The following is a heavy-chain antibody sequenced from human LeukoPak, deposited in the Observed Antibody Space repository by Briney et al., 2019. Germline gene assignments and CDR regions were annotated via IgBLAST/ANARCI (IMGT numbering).Heavy chain of an antibody. CDR3: ARADYGGNSDFHY. J-gene: IGHJ4*02. CDR1: GFRFSDYF. V-gene: IGHV3-11*04. Sequence: GGSLRLSCAASGFRFSDYFMTWIRQAPGKGLESVSYISSSGTTIYYADSVKGRFTISRDNAKNSLYLQMNSLRVEDTAVYYCARADYGGNSDFHYWGQGTLVTVSS. D-gene: IGHD4-23*01. CDR2: ISSSGTTI.